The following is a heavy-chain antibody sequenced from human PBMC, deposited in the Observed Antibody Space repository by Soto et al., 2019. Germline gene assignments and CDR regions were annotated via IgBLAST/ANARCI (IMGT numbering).Heavy chain of an antibody. CDR2: IYHSGST. J-gene: IGHJ4*02. V-gene: IGHV4-4*02. D-gene: IGHD3-16*01. CDR3: ARVFRLGEYRFDY. Sequence: SETLSLTCAVAGGSISSSDWWRWVRQPPGKGLEWIGEIYHSGSTNYNPSLKSRVTISVDKSKNQFSLKLSSVTAADTAVYYCARVFRLGEYRFDYWGRGTLVTVSS. CDR1: GGSISSSDW.